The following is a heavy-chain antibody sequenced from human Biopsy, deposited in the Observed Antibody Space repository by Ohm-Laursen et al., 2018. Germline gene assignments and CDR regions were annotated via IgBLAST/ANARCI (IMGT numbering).Heavy chain of an antibody. V-gene: IGHV1-24*01. Sequence: ASVKVSCNVSGYSLTELSIHWVRQTGGKGLEWMGGFDREERKTVYAEKFQGRVTMTEDTSTDTVYMEVTSLRSDDTAVYYCATGPYYDTRFYYNVRPFDFWGQGTLVTVSS. J-gene: IGHJ4*02. CDR2: FDREERKT. D-gene: IGHD3-10*01. CDR1: GYSLTELS. CDR3: ATGPYYDTRFYYNVRPFDF.